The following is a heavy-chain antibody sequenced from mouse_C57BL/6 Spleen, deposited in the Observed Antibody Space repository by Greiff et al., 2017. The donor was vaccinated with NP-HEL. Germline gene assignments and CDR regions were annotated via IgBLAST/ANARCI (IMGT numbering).Heavy chain of an antibody. Sequence: QVQLKESGAELAKPGASVKLSCKASGYTFTSYWMHWVKQRPGQGLEWIGYINPSSGYTKYNQKFKDKATLTADKSSSTAYMQLSSLTYEDSAVYYCASYYYGSDWYFDVWGTGTTVTVSS. CDR1: GYTFTSYW. J-gene: IGHJ1*03. D-gene: IGHD1-1*01. CDR2: INPSSGYT. V-gene: IGHV1-7*01. CDR3: ASYYYGSDWYFDV.